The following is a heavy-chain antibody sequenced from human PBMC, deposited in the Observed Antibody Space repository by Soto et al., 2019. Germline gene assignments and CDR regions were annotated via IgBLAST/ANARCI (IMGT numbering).Heavy chain of an antibody. CDR2: ISAYSGNT. CDR1: AFTFNSYR. Sequence: ASVKVSCKTSAFTFNSYRFTWVRQAPGQGIEWMGWISAYSGNTNYAQKLQGRLTMTTDTATSTDYMELRSLRSDDTAVYYCARIKFTSYYDTSGSGAFDMWGQGTMVTVSS. J-gene: IGHJ3*02. CDR3: ARIKFTSYYDTSGSGAFDM. D-gene: IGHD3-22*01. V-gene: IGHV1-18*01.